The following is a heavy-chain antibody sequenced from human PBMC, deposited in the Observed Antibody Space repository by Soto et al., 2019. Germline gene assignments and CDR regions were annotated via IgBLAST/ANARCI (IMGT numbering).Heavy chain of an antibody. CDR3: ARTAVAEPLVDY. CDR2: ISSSSSYI. V-gene: IGHV3-21*01. D-gene: IGHD2-15*01. CDR1: GFTFSSYS. Sequence: EVQLVESGGGLVKPGGSLRLSCAASGFTFSSYSMNWVRQAPGKGLEWVSSISSSSSYIYYADSVKGRFTISRDNAKNTLYLQMNRLRAEDTAVYYCARTAVAEPLVDYWGQGTLVTVSS. J-gene: IGHJ4*02.